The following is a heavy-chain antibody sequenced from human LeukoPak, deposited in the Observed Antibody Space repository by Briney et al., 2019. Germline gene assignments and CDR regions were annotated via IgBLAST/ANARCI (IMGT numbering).Heavy chain of an antibody. Sequence: GASVKVSCKASGYTFTGYYMHWVRQAPGQGLEWMGWISAYNGNTNYAQKLQGRVTMTTDTSTSTAYMELRSLRSDDTAVYYCARASKYDSSGYYYEFPLDYWGQGTLVTVSS. CDR2: ISAYNGNT. J-gene: IGHJ4*02. CDR1: GYTFTGYY. D-gene: IGHD3-22*01. CDR3: ARASKYDSSGYYYEFPLDY. V-gene: IGHV1-18*04.